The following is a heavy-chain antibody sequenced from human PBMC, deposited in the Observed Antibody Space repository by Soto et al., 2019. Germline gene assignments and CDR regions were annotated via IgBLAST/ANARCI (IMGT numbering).Heavy chain of an antibody. D-gene: IGHD3-22*01. Sequence: EVQLLESGGGLVQPGGSLRLSCAASGFTFSSYAMSWVRQAPGKGLEWVSAISGSGGSTYYADSVKGRFTISRDNSKKELYRKMKSLRAEDRAVYYCAKDCRYYYDGRCYVFEYFDYWGQGTLVTVSS. J-gene: IGHJ4*02. V-gene: IGHV3-23*01. CDR2: ISGSGGST. CDR3: AKDCRYYYDGRCYVFEYFDY. CDR1: GFTFSSYA.